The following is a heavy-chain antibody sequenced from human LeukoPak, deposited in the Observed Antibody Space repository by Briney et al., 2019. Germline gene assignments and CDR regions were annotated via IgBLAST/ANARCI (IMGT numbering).Heavy chain of an antibody. J-gene: IGHJ6*03. CDR1: GGSISSYY. V-gene: IGHV4-59*01. D-gene: IGHD3-10*01. CDR2: IYYSGST. Sequence: PSETLSLTYTVSGGSISSYYWSWIRQPPGKGLEWIGYIYYSGSTNYNPSLKSRVTISVDTSKNQFSLKLSSVTAADTAVYYCAREGVSAYYYYMDVWGKGTTVTVSS. CDR3: AREGVSAYYYYMDV.